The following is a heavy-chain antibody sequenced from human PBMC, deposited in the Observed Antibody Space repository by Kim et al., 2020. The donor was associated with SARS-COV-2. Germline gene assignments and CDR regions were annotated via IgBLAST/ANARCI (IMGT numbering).Heavy chain of an antibody. CDR2: INHSGST. J-gene: IGHJ4*02. V-gene: IGHV4-34*01. D-gene: IGHD2-21*01. CDR3: ARSRREILWWGPPTRFDY. Sequence: SETLSLTCAVYGGSFSGYYWSWIRQPPGKGLEWIGEINHSGSTNYNPSLKSRVTISVDTSKNQFSLKLSSVTAADTAVYYCARSRREILWWGPPTRFDYWGQGTLVTVSS. CDR1: GGSFSGYY.